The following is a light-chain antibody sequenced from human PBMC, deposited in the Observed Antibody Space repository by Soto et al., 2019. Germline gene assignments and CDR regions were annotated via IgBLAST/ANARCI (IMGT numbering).Light chain of an antibody. CDR1: SSDVGAYNY. J-gene: IGLJ3*02. V-gene: IGLV2-8*01. CDR3: SSYAGSNNLP. Sequence: QSVLTQPPSASGSPGQSVTISCTGSSSDVGAYNYVSWYQQHPGKAPKLMIYEVTKRPSGVPDRFSGSKSDNTASLTVSGRQAEDEADYYCSSYAGSNNLPFGGGTKLTGL. CDR2: EVT.